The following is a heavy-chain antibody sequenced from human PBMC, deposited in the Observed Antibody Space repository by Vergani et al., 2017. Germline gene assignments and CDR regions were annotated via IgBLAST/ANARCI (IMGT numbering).Heavy chain of an antibody. CDR1: GYTFTSYG. J-gene: IGHJ2*01. Sequence: QVQLVQSGAEVKKPGASVKVSCKASGYTFTSYGISWVRQAPGQGLEWMGWISAYNGNTNYAQKLQGRVTMTTDTSTRTAYMELRSLRSDDTAVYYCARDRTPYYYDSSGYHWYFDLWGRGTLVTVSS. D-gene: IGHD3-22*01. CDR3: ARDRTPYYYDSSGYHWYFDL. CDR2: ISAYNGNT. V-gene: IGHV1-18*01.